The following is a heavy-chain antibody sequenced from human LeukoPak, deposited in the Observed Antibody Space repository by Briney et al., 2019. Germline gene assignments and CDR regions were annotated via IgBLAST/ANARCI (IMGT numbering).Heavy chain of an antibody. CDR1: GGSISSGSYY. V-gene: IGHV4-61*02. CDR2: IYTSGST. J-gene: IGHJ4*02. CDR3: ARAPDDYFDY. Sequence: PSETLSLTCTVSGGSISSGSYYWSWIRQPAGKGLEWIGRIYTSGSTNYNPSLKSRVTISVDTSKNQFSLKLSSVTAADTAVYYCARAPDDYFDYWGQGTLVTVSS.